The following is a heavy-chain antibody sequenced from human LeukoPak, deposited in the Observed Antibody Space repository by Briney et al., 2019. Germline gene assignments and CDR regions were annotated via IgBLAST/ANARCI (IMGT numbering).Heavy chain of an antibody. D-gene: IGHD1-7*01. CDR3: ARGRTGTTSFSPYYYYYMDV. J-gene: IGHJ6*03. Sequence: SQTLSLTCTVSGVSISSGAYYWSWIRQHPGKGLEWVGYMYYTGSTYYNPSLKSRLTISLDTSKNQFSLKLSSVTAADTAVYYCARGRTGTTSFSPYYYYYMDVWGKGTTVTVSS. V-gene: IGHV4-31*03. CDR2: MYYTGST. CDR1: GVSISSGAYY.